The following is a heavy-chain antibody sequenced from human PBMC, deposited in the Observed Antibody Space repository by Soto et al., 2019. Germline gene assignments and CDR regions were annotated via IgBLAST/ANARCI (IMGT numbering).Heavy chain of an antibody. Sequence: QVQLVESGGGVVQPGRSLRLSCAASGFTFSSYAMHWFRQAPGKGLEWVAVISYDGSNKYYADSVKGRFTISRDNSKNTLYLQMNSLRAEDTAVYYCARDYDFWSGYYQNEAFAIWGQGTMVTVSS. J-gene: IGHJ3*02. CDR1: GFTFSSYA. D-gene: IGHD3-3*01. CDR3: ARDYDFWSGYYQNEAFAI. CDR2: ISYDGSNK. V-gene: IGHV3-30-3*01.